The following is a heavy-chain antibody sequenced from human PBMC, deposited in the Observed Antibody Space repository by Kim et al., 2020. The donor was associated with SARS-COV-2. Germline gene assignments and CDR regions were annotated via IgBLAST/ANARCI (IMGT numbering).Heavy chain of an antibody. D-gene: IGHD4-17*01. Sequence: LKSRVTISVDKSKNQFSLKLSSVTAADTAVYYCARFVSMTTVTRVDAFDIWGQGTMVTVSS. CDR3: ARFVSMTTVTRVDAFDI. V-gene: IGHV4-4*02. J-gene: IGHJ3*02.